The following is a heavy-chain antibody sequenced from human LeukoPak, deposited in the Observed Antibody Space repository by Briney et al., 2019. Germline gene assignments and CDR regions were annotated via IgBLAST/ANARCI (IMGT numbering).Heavy chain of an antibody. CDR2: SYYSGST. V-gene: IGHV4-59*11. CDR3: ARLTYYYGSGSYYLFDY. CDR1: GGSISSHY. J-gene: IGHJ4*02. D-gene: IGHD3-10*01. Sequence: SETLSLTCTVSGGSISSHYWSWIRQPPGKGLEWIGYSYYSGSTNYNPSLKSRVTISVDTSKNQFSLKLSSVTAADTAVYYCARLTYYYGSGSYYLFDYWGQGTLVTVSS.